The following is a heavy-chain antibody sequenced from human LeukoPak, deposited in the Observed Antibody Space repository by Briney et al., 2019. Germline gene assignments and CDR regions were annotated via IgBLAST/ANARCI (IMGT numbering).Heavy chain of an antibody. Sequence: SETLSLTCAVYGGSFSGYYWSWIRQPPGKGLEWIGEINHSGSTNYNPSLKSRVTISVDTSKNQFSLKLSSVTAADTAVYYCAREGYYYGSGIDYWGQGTLVTVPS. CDR3: AREGYYYGSGIDY. J-gene: IGHJ4*02. D-gene: IGHD3-10*01. CDR1: GGSFSGYY. CDR2: INHSGST. V-gene: IGHV4-34*01.